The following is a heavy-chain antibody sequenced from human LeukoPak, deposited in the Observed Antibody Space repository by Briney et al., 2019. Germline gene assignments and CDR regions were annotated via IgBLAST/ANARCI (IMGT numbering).Heavy chain of an antibody. CDR3: ARELVDIVVVVGAMTQPYYFDY. J-gene: IGHJ4*02. CDR1: GGSISSYY. Sequence: SETLSLTCTVSGGSISSYYRSWIRQPAGKGLEWIGRIHTSGSTNYNPSLKSRVTISVDTSKNQFSLKLSSVTAADTAVYYCARELVDIVVVVGAMTQPYYFDYWGQGTLVTVSS. V-gene: IGHV4-4*07. D-gene: IGHD2-15*01. CDR2: IHTSGST.